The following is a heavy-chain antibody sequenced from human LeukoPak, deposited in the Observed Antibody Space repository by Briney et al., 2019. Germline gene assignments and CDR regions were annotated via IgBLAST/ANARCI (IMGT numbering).Heavy chain of an antibody. D-gene: IGHD3-22*01. J-gene: IGHJ3*02. CDR3: AKVSHYYDLKGHPSIDAFDI. Sequence: GASLRLPCAASGFTFSSYAMSWVRQAPGKGLEWVSAISGSGGSTYYADSVKGRFTISRDNSKNTLYLQMNSLRAEDTAVYYCAKVSHYYDLKGHPSIDAFDIWGQGTMVTVSS. CDR2: ISGSGGST. CDR1: GFTFSSYA. V-gene: IGHV3-23*01.